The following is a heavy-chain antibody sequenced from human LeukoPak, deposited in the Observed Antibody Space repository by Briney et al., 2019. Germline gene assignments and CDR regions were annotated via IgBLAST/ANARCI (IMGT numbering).Heavy chain of an antibody. CDR1: GGSFSGYY. J-gene: IGHJ4*02. Sequence: KPSETLSPTCPFYGGSFSGYYWSWIRQPPRKGLELIGEINHSGSTNYNPSLKSRVTISVDTSKNQFSLKLSSVTAADTAVYYCARGEQLVAVFDYWGQGTLVTVSS. CDR2: INHSGST. CDR3: ARGEQLVAVFDY. D-gene: IGHD6-6*01. V-gene: IGHV4-34*01.